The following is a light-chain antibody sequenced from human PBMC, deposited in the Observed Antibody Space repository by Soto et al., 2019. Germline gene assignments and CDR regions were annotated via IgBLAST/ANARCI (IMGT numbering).Light chain of an antibody. J-gene: IGKJ2*01. Sequence: EIILTQSPDTLSVSPGERATLSCRASQSIRTKLAWYQHKPGQAPRLLIYDVSNRATGVPARFSGSRSGTEFTLTISSLQSEDCAIYYCQQYDNWPPAYTFGQGTKVDIK. V-gene: IGKV3-15*01. CDR1: QSIRTK. CDR2: DVS. CDR3: QQYDNWPPAYT.